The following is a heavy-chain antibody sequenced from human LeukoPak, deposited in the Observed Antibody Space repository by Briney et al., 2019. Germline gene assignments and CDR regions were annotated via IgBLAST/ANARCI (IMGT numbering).Heavy chain of an antibody. Sequence: SETLSLTCTASGGSFSSSSYDWGWIRQPPGKGLEWIGSIYYTGSTYYNSSLKSRVTISVDTSRNQFSLTLSSVTAADMAVYYCASQRREGSSYYMDGWGK. CDR2: IYYTGST. D-gene: IGHD6-6*01. J-gene: IGHJ6*03. V-gene: IGHV4-39*01. CDR1: GGSFSSSSYD. CDR3: ASQRREGSSYYMDG.